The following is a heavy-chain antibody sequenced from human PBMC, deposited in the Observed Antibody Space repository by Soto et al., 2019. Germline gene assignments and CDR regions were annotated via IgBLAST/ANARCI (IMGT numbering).Heavy chain of an antibody. J-gene: IGHJ4*02. CDR3: AKDRNYYDSSGYHDY. CDR2: ISGSGGST. CDR1: GFTFSSYA. Sequence: GWSLRLSCAASGFTFSSYAMSWVRQAPGKGLEWVSAISGSGGSTYYADSVKGRFTISRDNSKNTLYLQMNSLRAEDTAVYYCAKDRNYYDSSGYHDYWGQGTLGTVSS. V-gene: IGHV3-23*01. D-gene: IGHD3-22*01.